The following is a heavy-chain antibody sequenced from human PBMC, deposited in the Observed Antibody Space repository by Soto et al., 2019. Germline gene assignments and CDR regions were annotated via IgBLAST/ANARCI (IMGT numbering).Heavy chain of an antibody. CDR3: ARARLGVATIGDYYYGMDV. J-gene: IGHJ6*02. CDR2: IIPIFGTA. CDR1: GGTFSSYA. D-gene: IGHD5-12*01. V-gene: IGHV1-69*06. Sequence: RASVKVSCKASGGTFSSYAISWVQQPPGQGLGWRGGIIPIFGTANYAQKFQGRVTITADKSTSTAYMELSSLRSEDTAVYYCARARLGVATIGDYYYGMDVWGQGTTVTVSS.